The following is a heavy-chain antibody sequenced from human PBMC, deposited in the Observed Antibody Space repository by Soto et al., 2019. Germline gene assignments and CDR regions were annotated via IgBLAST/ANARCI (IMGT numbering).Heavy chain of an antibody. J-gene: IGHJ4*02. CDR1: GGSFSGYS. Sequence: QVQLQQWGAGLLKPSETLSLTCAVYGGSFSGYSWTWIRQSPGKGLEWIGQINHSGSTNSNPSLKSRVTISLVTSKHQFSLELTSVTAADTAVYYCARGLFSENYYSGGWYYFDSWGQGTLVTVSS. D-gene: IGHD1-26*01. CDR3: ARGLFSENYYSGGWYYFDS. CDR2: INHSGST. V-gene: IGHV4-34*01.